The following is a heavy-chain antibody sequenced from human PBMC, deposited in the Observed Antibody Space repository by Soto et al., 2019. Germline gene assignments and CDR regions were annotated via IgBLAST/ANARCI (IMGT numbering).Heavy chain of an antibody. CDR1: GFTFSSYW. V-gene: IGHV3-74*01. J-gene: IGHJ6*02. CDR2: INSDGSST. CDR3: ARDRSSSVYFYYYGMDV. D-gene: IGHD6-6*01. Sequence: GGSLRLSCAASGFTFSSYWMHWVRQAPGKGLVWVSRINSDGSSTSYADSVKGRFTISRDTAKNTLYLQMNSLRAEDTAVYYCARDRSSSVYFYYYGMDVWGQGTTVTVS.